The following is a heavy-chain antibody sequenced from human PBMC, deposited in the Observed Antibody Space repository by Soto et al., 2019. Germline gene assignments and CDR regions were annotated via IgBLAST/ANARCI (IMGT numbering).Heavy chain of an antibody. CDR1: GGSFSGYY. J-gene: IGHJ4*02. CDR3: ARGRYTQPCAY. Sequence: QVQLQQWGAGLLKPSETLSLTGAVYGGSFSGYYWSWICQPPGKGLEWVGEINHSASTNSNPSLKSGVTISVDTSKNQFSLKLSSVTAADTAVYYCARGRYTQPCAYWGQGTLVTVSS. CDR2: INHSAST. D-gene: IGHD5-18*01. V-gene: IGHV4-34*01.